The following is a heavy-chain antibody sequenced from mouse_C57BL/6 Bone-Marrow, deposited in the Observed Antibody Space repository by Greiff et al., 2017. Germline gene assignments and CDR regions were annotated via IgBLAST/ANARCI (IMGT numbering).Heavy chain of an antibody. CDR1: GFNIKDDY. Sequence: DVKLQESGAELVRPGASVKLSCTASGFNIKDDYMHWVKQRPEQGLEWIGWIDPENGDTEYASKFQGKATITADTSSNTAYLQLSSLTSEDTAVYYCTLLLRSSFDYWGQGTTLTVSS. V-gene: IGHV14-4*01. CDR2: IDPENGDT. CDR3: TLLLRSSFDY. D-gene: IGHD1-1*01. J-gene: IGHJ2*01.